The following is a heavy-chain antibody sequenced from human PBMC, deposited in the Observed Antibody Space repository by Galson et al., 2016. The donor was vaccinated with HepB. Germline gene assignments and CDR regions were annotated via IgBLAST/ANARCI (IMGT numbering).Heavy chain of an antibody. CDR1: GFTFSSYA. CDR3: AKGGGQRVVLVHFDY. V-gene: IGHV3-23*01. CDR2: ISGSGGST. J-gene: IGHJ4*02. Sequence: SLRLSCAASGFTFSSYAMTWVRQAPGKALEWVSTISGSGGSTNSYYADSVKGRFTISRDNSQNTLYLQMNSLRAEDTAVYYCAKGGGQRVVLVHFDYWGQGTLVTVSS. D-gene: IGHD3-22*01.